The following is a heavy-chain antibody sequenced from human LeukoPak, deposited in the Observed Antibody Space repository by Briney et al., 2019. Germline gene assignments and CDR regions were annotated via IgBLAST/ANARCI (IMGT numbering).Heavy chain of an antibody. V-gene: IGHV3-30*03. CDR1: GFTFSSYG. CDR3: XKNGIAAAGTLFYY. Sequence: GSLRLSCAASGFTFSSYGMHWVRQAPGKGLEWVAVISYDGSNKYYADSVKGRFTISRDNSKNTLYLQMNSLRAEDTAVNYXXKNGIAAAGTLFYYWGQGTLVTVSS. CDR2: ISYDGSNK. J-gene: IGHJ4*02. D-gene: IGHD6-13*01.